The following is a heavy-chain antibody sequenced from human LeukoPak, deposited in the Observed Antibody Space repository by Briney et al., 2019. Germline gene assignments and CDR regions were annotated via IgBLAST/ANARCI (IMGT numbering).Heavy chain of an antibody. CDR1: GGSISSYY. J-gene: IGHJ5*02. CDR3: ARDHYYTSGSYLDP. Sequence: SETLSLTCTVSGGSISSYYWSWIRQPPGKGLEWIGYMYYSGSTNYNPSLKSRVTISVDTSKNQFSLKLNSVTAADTAVYYCARDHYYTSGSYLDPWGQGTLVTVSS. V-gene: IGHV4-59*01. D-gene: IGHD3-10*01. CDR2: MYYSGST.